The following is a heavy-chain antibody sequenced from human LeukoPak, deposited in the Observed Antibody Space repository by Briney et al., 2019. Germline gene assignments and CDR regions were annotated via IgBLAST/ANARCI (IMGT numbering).Heavy chain of an antibody. CDR1: GGSISSYY. D-gene: IGHD3-22*01. V-gene: IGHV4-59*12. Sequence: SETLSLTCTVSGGSISSYYWSWIRQPPGKGLEWIGYIYYSGSTYYNPSLKSRVTISVDTSKNQFSLKLSSVTAADTAVYYCARRTHYYDSSGYYFWFDPWGQGTLVTVSS. CDR2: IYYSGST. CDR3: ARRTHYYDSSGYYFWFDP. J-gene: IGHJ5*02.